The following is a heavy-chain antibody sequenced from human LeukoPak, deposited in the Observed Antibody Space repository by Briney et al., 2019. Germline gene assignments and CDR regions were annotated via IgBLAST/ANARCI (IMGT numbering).Heavy chain of an antibody. D-gene: IGHD4-17*01. CDR2: MNPNSGNT. CDR1: GYTFTSYD. J-gene: IGHJ3*02. CDR3: ARVWPSDDYGDYGGAFDI. Sequence: ASVKVSCKASGYTFTSYDINWVRQATGQGLEWMGWMNPNSGNTGYAQKFQGRVTMTRNTSISTAYMELSSLRSEDTAVYYRARVWPSDDYGDYGGAFDIWGQGTMVTVSS. V-gene: IGHV1-8*01.